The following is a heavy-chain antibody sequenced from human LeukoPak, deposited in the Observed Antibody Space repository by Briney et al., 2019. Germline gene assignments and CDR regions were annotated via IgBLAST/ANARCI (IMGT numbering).Heavy chain of an antibody. J-gene: IGHJ6*02. Sequence: GGSLRLSCAASGFTFSSYAMSWVRQAPGKGLEWVSAISGSGGSTYYADSVKGRFTISRDNSKNTLYLQMNSLRAEDTAVYYCAKYYYDFRSGYPRYGMDVWGQGTTVTVSS. CDR3: AKYYYDFRSGYPRYGMDV. CDR2: ISGSGGST. D-gene: IGHD3-3*01. CDR1: GFTFSSYA. V-gene: IGHV3-23*01.